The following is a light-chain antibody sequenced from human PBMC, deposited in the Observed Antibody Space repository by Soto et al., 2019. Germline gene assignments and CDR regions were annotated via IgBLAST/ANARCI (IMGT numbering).Light chain of an antibody. V-gene: IGLV1-47*01. CDR3: AAWDDSLSGLV. J-gene: IGLJ2*01. Sequence: QSVLTQPPSASGTPGQKVTISCSGSNSNIGSYYVYWYQQLPGTAPKLLIYRNNQRPSGVPDRFSGSKSGTSASLAISGLRSEDEADYYCAAWDDSLSGLVFGGGTQLTVL. CDR2: RNN. CDR1: NSNIGSYY.